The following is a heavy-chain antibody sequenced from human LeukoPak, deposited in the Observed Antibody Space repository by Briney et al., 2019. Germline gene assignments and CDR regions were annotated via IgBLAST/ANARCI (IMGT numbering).Heavy chain of an antibody. CDR1: GGSISSYY. CDR2: IYYSGST. J-gene: IGHJ3*02. Sequence: SQTLSLTCTVSGGSISSYYWSWIRQPPGKGLEWIGYIYYSGSTNYNPSLKSRVTISVDTSKNQFSLKLSSVTAADTAVYYCARTPIVGATAYAFDIWGQGTMVTVSS. CDR3: ARTPIVGATAYAFDI. V-gene: IGHV4-59*01. D-gene: IGHD1-26*01.